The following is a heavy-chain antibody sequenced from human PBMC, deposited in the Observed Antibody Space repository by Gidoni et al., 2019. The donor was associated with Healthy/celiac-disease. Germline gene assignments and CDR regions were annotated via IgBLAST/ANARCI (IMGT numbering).Heavy chain of an antibody. J-gene: IGHJ4*02. CDR1: GGSISSGGYY. D-gene: IGHD2-15*01. V-gene: IGHV4-31*03. CDR2: LYYSGST. CDR3: ASLYCSGGSCLPLDY. Sequence: QVQLQESGPGLVKPSQTLSLTCTVSGGSISSGGYYWSWIRQHPGKGLEWIGYLYYSGSTSYNPSLKSRVTISVDTSKNQSSLKLSSVTAADTAVYYCASLYCSGGSCLPLDYWGQGTLVTVSS.